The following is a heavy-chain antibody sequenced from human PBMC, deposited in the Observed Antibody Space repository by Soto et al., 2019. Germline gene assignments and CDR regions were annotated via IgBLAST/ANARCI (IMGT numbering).Heavy chain of an antibody. D-gene: IGHD4-17*01. CDR3: ARGGYGDYGS. V-gene: IGHV1-69*02. CDR1: GGTFSSYT. Sequence: QVQLVQSGAEVKKPGSSVKVSCKASGGTFSSYTISWVRQAPGQGLEWMGRIIPILGIANYAQKFQGRVXIXXDKSTSTAYMELSSLRSEDPAVYYCARGGYGDYGSWGQGTLVTVSS. J-gene: IGHJ4*02. CDR2: IIPILGIA.